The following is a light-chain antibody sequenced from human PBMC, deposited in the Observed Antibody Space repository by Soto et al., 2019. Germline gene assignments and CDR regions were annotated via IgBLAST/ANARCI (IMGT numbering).Light chain of an antibody. CDR2: AAS. CDR3: QQSYSGFT. V-gene: IGKV1-39*01. J-gene: IGKJ3*01. Sequence: DLQMTQSPSSLSASVGDRVTITCRASQSISSYLNWYQQKPGKAPKLLIYAASRLQSGVPSRFSGSGSGTDFTLTISSLQPEDFATYYCQQSYSGFTFGPGTKVDIK. CDR1: QSISSY.